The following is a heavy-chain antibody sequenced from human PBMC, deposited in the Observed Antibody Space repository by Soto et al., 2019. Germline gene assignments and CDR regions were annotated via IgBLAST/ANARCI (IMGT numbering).Heavy chain of an antibody. CDR1: GFIFDSAW. CDR2: VRSKSGGGIK. D-gene: IGHD3-10*02. V-gene: IGHV3-15*07. J-gene: IGHJ4*01. CDR3: TADVHSVPGPSDY. Sequence: EVHLVESGGGFRKPGESLRLSCVASGFIFDSAWMNWVRQAPGKGLEWVGRVRSKSGGGIKDYAAPVNGRFTVSRDDSEGTLYLQMNSLNIEDTAVYYCTADVHSVPGPSDYWGRGTLVTVSS.